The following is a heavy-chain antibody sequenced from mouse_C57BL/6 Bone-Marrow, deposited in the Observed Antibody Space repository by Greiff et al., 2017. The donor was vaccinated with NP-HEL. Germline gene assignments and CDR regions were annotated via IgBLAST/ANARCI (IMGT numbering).Heavy chain of an antibody. D-gene: IGHD1-1*01. CDR2: ISSGSSTI. Sequence: DVMLVESGGGLVKPGGSLKLSCAASGFTFSDYGMHWVRQAPEKGLEWVAYISSGSSTIYYADTVKGRFTISRDNAKNTLFLQMTSLRSEDTAMYYGARANYYGSSYGYFDVWGTGTTVTVSS. CDR1: GFTFSDYG. J-gene: IGHJ1*03. V-gene: IGHV5-17*01. CDR3: ARANYYGSSYGYFDV.